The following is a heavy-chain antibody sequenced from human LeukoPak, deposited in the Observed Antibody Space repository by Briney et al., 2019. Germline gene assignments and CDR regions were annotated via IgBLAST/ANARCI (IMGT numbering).Heavy chain of an antibody. D-gene: IGHD1-7*01. CDR3: ARDHNWNYNFDY. CDR2: ISYDGSNK. CDR1: GFTFSNYW. V-gene: IGHV3-30*03. J-gene: IGHJ4*02. Sequence: GGSLRLSCAASGFTFSNYWMNWVRQAPGKGLEWVAVISYDGSNKYYADSVKGRFTISRDNSKNTLYLQMNSLRAEDTAVYYCARDHNWNYNFDYWGQGTLVTVSS.